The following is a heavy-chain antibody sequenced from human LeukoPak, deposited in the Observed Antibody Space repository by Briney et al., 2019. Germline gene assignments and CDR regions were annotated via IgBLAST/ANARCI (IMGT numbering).Heavy chain of an antibody. V-gene: IGHV4-61*01. Sequence: SETLSLTCTVSGCSVSSGSYYWSWIRQPPGKGLEWIGYIYYSGSTNYNPSLKSRVTISVDTSKNQFSLKLSSVTAADTAVYYCARERRDGYNYDYWGQGTLVTVSS. J-gene: IGHJ4*02. CDR2: IYYSGST. CDR3: ARERRDGYNYDY. D-gene: IGHD5-24*01. CDR1: GCSVSSGSYY.